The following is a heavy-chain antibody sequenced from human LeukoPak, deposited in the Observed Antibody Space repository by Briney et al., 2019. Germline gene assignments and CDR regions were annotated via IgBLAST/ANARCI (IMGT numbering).Heavy chain of an antibody. CDR2: ITSSLSYI. CDR3: ARDRSISAAGDTY. Sequence: GGSLRLSCAASGFTFSTYSMNWARQAPGEGLEWVSSITSSLSYISYADSVKGRFTISRDNAKNTLSLQMNSLRAEDTAVYYCARDRSISAAGDTYWGQGTLVTVSS. CDR1: GFTFSTYS. V-gene: IGHV3-21*01. D-gene: IGHD6-13*01. J-gene: IGHJ4*02.